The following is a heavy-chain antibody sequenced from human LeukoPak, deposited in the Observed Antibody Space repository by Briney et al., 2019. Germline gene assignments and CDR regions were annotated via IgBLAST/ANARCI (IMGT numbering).Heavy chain of an antibody. CDR1: GFTFTNAW. J-gene: IGHJ4*02. D-gene: IGHD4-23*01. CDR2: IKSKTDGETT. Sequence: GGSLRLSCVDSGFTFTNAWMSWVRQAPGKGLEWIGRIKSKTDGETTNYAEPVRGRFTISRDDSNNALYLQMNSLRAEDTAVYYCTKEASQSYGRTWGQGTLVTVSS. V-gene: IGHV3-15*01. CDR3: TKEASQSYGRT.